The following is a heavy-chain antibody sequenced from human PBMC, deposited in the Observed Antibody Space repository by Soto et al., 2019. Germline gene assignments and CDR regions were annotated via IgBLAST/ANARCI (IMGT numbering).Heavy chain of an antibody. CDR3: ARGKGMEENYYYYGMDV. Sequence: ASVKVSYKASGYTFSTYALHWVRQAPGQGLEWMGWINGGNGHTRYSQKFKDRVTISRDTPASTAYMELSGLRSEDTAVYYCARGKGMEENYYYYGMDVWGQGTTVTVSS. V-gene: IGHV1-3*01. J-gene: IGHJ6*02. D-gene: IGHD1-1*01. CDR1: GYTFSTYA. CDR2: INGGNGHT.